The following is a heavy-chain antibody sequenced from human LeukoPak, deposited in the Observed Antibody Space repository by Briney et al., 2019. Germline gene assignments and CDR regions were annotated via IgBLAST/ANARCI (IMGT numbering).Heavy chain of an antibody. CDR2: INPNTGGA. Sequence: ASVKVSCKATGYTFTDYYIHWVRQAPGQGLEWMGWINPNTGGAHYAQKFQGRVTMTRDTPISTAYMEVSRLRSDDTAVFYCARDRHNWNSNMFDYWGQGTLVTVSS. V-gene: IGHV1-2*02. CDR1: GYTFTDYY. CDR3: ARDRHNWNSNMFDY. J-gene: IGHJ4*02. D-gene: IGHD1-20*01.